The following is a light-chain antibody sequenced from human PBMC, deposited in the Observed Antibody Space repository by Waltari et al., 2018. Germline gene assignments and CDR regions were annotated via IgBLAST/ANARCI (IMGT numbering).Light chain of an antibody. CDR1: SSNIGSHV. CDR3: VGWDGSLSGQWV. J-gene: IGLJ3*02. Sequence: QSVLTQPPSASGTPGQSVTISCSGGSSNIGSHVVTWFQQLPGTAPKVLIYANNQGPSGGPDRFPGPKSGTSASLAISGVQAEDGADYYCVGWDGSLSGQWVFGGGTKLTVL. CDR2: ANN. V-gene: IGLV1-44*01.